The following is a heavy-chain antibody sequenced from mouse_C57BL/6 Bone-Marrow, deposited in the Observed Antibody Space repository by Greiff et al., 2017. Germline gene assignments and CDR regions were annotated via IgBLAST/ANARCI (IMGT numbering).Heavy chain of an antibody. CDR1: GYTFTSYW. V-gene: IGHV1-69*01. J-gene: IGHJ2*01. Sequence: QVQLQQPGAELVMPGASVKLSCKASGYTFTSYWMHWVKQRPGQGLEWIGEIDPSDSYTNYNQKFKGKSTLTVDKSSSTAYMQLSSLTSEDSAVYYCAREVYYGSLYYVDYWGQGTTLTVSS. D-gene: IGHD1-1*01. CDR2: IDPSDSYT. CDR3: AREVYYGSLYYVDY.